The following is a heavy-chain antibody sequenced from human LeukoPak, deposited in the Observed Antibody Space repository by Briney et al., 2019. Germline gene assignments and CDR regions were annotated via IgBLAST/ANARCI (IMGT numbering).Heavy chain of an antibody. CDR2: IYHSGNT. Sequence: SETLSLTCSVSGGSINTGDYYWSWIRQHPGKGLEWVGYIYHSGNTYYNPSLRSRLTISVDTSKNQFSLKLSSVTAADTAVYYCARETFHCTTTICYPYYFDFWSQGILVTVSS. CDR3: ARETFHCTTTICYPYYFDF. CDR1: GGSINTGDYY. V-gene: IGHV4-31*03. J-gene: IGHJ4*02. D-gene: IGHD2-2*01.